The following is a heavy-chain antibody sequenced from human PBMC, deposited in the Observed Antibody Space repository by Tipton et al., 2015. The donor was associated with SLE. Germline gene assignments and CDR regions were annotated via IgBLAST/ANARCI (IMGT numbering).Heavy chain of an antibody. CDR3: ARCGGYYNVDL. V-gene: IGHV4-59*06. CDR1: GDSINNYY. D-gene: IGHD3-22*01. CDR2: IFYNGNT. Sequence: GLVKPSETLSLTCIVSGDSINNYYWSWIRQPPGKGLEWIGYIFYNGNTYYNPSLKSRVIISIDTSKNQFSLKLSSVTAADAAVYFCARCGGYYNVDLWGQGTLVTVSS. J-gene: IGHJ5*02.